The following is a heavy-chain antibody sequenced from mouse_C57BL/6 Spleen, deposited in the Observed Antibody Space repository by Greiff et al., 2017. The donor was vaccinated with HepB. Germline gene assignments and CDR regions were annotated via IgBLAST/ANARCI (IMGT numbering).Heavy chain of an antibody. CDR1: GYTFTSYW. J-gene: IGHJ2*01. Sequence: VQLQQPGAELVRPGSSVKLSCKASGYTFTSYWMHWVKQRPIQGLEWIGNIDPSDSETHYNQKFKDKATLTVDKSSSTAYMQLSSLTSEDSAVYYCARSSNYGSYYFDYWGQGTTLTVSS. D-gene: IGHD2-5*01. V-gene: IGHV1-52*01. CDR2: IDPSDSET. CDR3: ARSSNYGSYYFDY.